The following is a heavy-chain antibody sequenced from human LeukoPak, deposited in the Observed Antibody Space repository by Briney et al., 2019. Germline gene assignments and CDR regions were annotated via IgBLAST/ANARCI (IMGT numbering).Heavy chain of an antibody. CDR1: GSSISRHY. D-gene: IGHD6-13*01. CDR2: THFSGSS. J-gene: IGHJ4*02. CDR3: ARAKAAGSYGF. Sequence: SETLSLTCSVSGSSISRHYWTWIRQPPGKGLEWIGYTHFSGSSNYNPSLKSRATTSLDRAKNQISLTLTSVTAADTAVYFCARAKAAGSYGFWGQGTLVTVSS. V-gene: IGHV4-59*11.